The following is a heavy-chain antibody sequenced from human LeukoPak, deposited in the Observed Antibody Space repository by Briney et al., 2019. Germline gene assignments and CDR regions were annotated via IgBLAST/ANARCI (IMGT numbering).Heavy chain of an antibody. D-gene: IGHD6-19*01. CDR1: GFTFSNAW. Sequence: GGSLRLSCAASGFTFSNAWMSWVRQAPGKGLEWVGRIKSKTDGGTTDYAAPVKGRFTISSDDSKNTLYLQMNSLKTEDTAVYYCTTDLSQWTEDYFDYWGQGTLVTVSS. CDR3: TTDLSQWTEDYFDY. J-gene: IGHJ4*02. V-gene: IGHV3-15*01. CDR2: IKSKTDGGTT.